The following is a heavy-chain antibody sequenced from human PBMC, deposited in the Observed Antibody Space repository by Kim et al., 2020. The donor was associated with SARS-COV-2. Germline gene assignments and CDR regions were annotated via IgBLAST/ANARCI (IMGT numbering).Heavy chain of an antibody. J-gene: IGHJ4*02. CDR3: ARATGFGTSWYYFDS. CDR1: GGSIGSSNYY. D-gene: IGHD1-1*01. CDR2: IYYSGKT. Sequence: SETLSLTCNVSGGSIGSSNYYWGWIRQPPGKGLEWIGCIYYSGKTYDNPSLKSRVTISLDLSKNHFSMNLRSATAADTAMSYCARATGFGTSWYYFDSWGQGMLVTVSS. V-gene: IGHV4-39*07.